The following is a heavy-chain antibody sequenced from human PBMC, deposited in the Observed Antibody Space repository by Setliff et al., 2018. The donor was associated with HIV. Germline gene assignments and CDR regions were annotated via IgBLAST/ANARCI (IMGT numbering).Heavy chain of an antibody. CDR1: GFFFSTYW. J-gene: IGHJ4*02. V-gene: IGHV3-74*01. Sequence: GGSLRLSCAASGFFFSTYWMNWVRQAPGKGPQWVARIVSDGSGTSHADAVKGRFAISRDNAKNTLFLQMNSLRAEDSAMYYCATNRRDCYSASCPLTSWGQGTLVTVSS. CDR2: IVSDGSGT. CDR3: ATNRRDCYSASCPLTS. D-gene: IGHD2-2*01.